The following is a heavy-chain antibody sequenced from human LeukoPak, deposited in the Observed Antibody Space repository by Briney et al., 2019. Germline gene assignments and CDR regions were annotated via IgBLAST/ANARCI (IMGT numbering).Heavy chain of an antibody. J-gene: IGHJ4*02. CDR2: IYYSGST. CDR3: ARARYSGYDWGFYFDY. D-gene: IGHD5-12*01. V-gene: IGHV4-30-4*08. CDR1: GGSFSSGDYY. Sequence: SQTLSLTCTVSGGSFSSGDYYWSWIRQPPGKGLEWIGYIYYSGSTYYNPSLKSRVTISVDTSKNQFSLKLSSGTAADTAVYYCARARYSGYDWGFYFDYWGQGTLVTVSS.